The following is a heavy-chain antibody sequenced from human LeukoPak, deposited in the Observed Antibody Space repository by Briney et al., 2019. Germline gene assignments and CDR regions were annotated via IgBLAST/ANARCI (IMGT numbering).Heavy chain of an antibody. D-gene: IGHD4-17*01. Sequence: GESLKISCKGSGYIFTSYWIGWVRQMPGKGLEWMGIIYPGDSDTRYSPSFQGQVTISADKSISTAYLQWSSLKASDTAMYYCARPAAYGDYSPHFDYWGQGTLVTVSS. J-gene: IGHJ4*02. CDR2: IYPGDSDT. CDR3: ARPAAYGDYSPHFDY. CDR1: GYIFTSYW. V-gene: IGHV5-51*01.